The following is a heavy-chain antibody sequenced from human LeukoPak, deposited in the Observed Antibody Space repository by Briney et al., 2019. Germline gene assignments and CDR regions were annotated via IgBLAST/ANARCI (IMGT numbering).Heavy chain of an antibody. V-gene: IGHV1-46*01. CDR2: ITTSGGST. Sequence: ASVKVSCKASGYSFTGYYIHWVRQAPGQGLEWMGVITTSGGSTSYAQNFQGRVTMTRDTSTNTVYMELTSLGSEDTAMYYCARVRTVATVGPDFDYWGQGTLVTVSS. D-gene: IGHD6-13*01. CDR1: GYSFTGYY. CDR3: ARVRTVATVGPDFDY. J-gene: IGHJ4*02.